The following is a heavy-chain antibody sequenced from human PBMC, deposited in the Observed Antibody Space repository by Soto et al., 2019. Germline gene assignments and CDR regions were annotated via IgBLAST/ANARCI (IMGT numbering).Heavy chain of an antibody. CDR1: GYTFTSYG. V-gene: IGHV1-18*01. CDR3: ARSKGWDVVRQQQLFDFDY. CDR2: ISAYNGNT. Sequence: QVPLVQSGAEVKKPGASVKVSCKASGYTFTSYGISWVRQAPGQGLEWMGWISAYNGNTNYAQKLQGRVTMTTDTSTSTAYMELRSLRSDDTAVYYCARSKGWDVVRQQQLFDFDYWGQGTLVTVSS. D-gene: IGHD6-13*01. J-gene: IGHJ4*02.